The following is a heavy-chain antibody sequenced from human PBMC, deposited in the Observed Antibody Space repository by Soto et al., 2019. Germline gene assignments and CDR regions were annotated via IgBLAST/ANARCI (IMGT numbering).Heavy chain of an antibody. CDR3: TTYTGYGMDV. CDR2: IYTGGST. V-gene: IGHV3-53*01. J-gene: IGHJ6*02. D-gene: IGHD3-16*01. Sequence: GGSLRLSCAVSGFIVSSKYMTWVRQAPGKGLEWVSVIYTGGSTHYADSARGRFTISRDSSKNILYLQMNSLRAEDAAVYYCTTYTGYGMDVWGQGTTVTVSS. CDR1: GFIVSSKY.